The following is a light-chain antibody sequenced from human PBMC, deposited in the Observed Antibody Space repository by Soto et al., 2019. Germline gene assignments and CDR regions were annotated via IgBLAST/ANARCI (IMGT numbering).Light chain of an antibody. Sequence: EIVMTQSPATLSVSPGERGTLSCRASQSVNSNLAWYQQKPGQAPRLLIDGASTRATGIPARFSGSGSGTEFTLTISSLQSEDFAVYYCQQYNNWPYTFGQGNKLEIK. CDR3: QQYNNWPYT. CDR2: GAS. CDR1: QSVNSN. V-gene: IGKV3D-15*01. J-gene: IGKJ2*01.